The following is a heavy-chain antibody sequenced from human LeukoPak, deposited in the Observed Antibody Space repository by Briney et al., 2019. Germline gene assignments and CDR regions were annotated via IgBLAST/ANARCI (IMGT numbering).Heavy chain of an antibody. D-gene: IGHD6-19*01. J-gene: IGHJ4*02. CDR1: AFIFSGHW. V-gene: IGHV3-7*03. Sequence: GGSLRPSCEGSAFIFSGHWMNWVRQTPGKGLEWVASIKEDGSERQYVDSVKGRFSISRDNTKGPLFLQLNSLRAEDTAVYYCAKSSLAVAGTPDYWGQGTLVTVSS. CDR3: AKSSLAVAGTPDY. CDR2: IKEDGSER.